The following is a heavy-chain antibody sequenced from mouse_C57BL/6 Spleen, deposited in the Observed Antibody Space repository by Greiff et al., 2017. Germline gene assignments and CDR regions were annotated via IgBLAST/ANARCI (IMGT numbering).Heavy chain of an antibody. CDR1: GYSFTDYN. D-gene: IGHD2-13*01. V-gene: IGHV1-39*01. Sequence: EVHLVESGPELVKPGASVKISCKASGYSFTDYNMNWVKQSSGKSLEWIGVINPNYGTTSYNQKFKGKATLTVDKSSSTAYMQLNRLTSEDSAAYYCAREEETGEFAYWGQGTLVTVAA. CDR2: INPNYGTT. CDR3: AREEETGEFAY. J-gene: IGHJ3*01.